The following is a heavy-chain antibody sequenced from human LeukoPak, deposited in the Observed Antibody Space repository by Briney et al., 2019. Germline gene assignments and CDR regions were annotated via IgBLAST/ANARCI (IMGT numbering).Heavy chain of an antibody. CDR1: GFTFSSYS. V-gene: IGHV3-21*03. D-gene: IGHD5-24*01. CDR3: ARDRRDGYNVLDY. J-gene: IGHJ4*02. Sequence: PGGSLRLSCAASGFTFSSYSMNWVRQAPGKWLEWVSSISSSSYIYYADSVKGRFTISRDNAKNSLYLEMNSLRAEDTAMFYCARDRRDGYNVLDYWGQGTLVTVSS. CDR2: ISSSSYI.